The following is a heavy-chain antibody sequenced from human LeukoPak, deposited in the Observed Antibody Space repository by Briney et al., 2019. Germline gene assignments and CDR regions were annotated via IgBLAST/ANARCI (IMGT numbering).Heavy chain of an antibody. Sequence: SETLSLTCTVSGGSISSYYWSWIRQPPGKGLEWIGYIYYSGSTNYNPSLKSRVTISVDTSKNQFSLKLNSVTAADTAVYYCARHVYLWTNAVLDYWGQGTLVTVSS. CDR3: ARHVYLWTNAVLDY. D-gene: IGHD2/OR15-2a*01. CDR2: IYYSGST. J-gene: IGHJ4*02. V-gene: IGHV4-59*08. CDR1: GGSISSYY.